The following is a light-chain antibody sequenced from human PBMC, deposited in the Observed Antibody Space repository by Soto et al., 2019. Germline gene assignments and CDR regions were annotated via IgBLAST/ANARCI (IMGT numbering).Light chain of an antibody. Sequence: QSVLTQPPSASGTPGQRVTISCSGSGSNIGSNTVNWYQQLPGTAPKLLIYNNSQRPSGVPDRFSGSKSGTSASLAISGLQSDIEADYYCSSYTSSSTYVFGTGTKLTVL. V-gene: IGLV1-44*01. J-gene: IGLJ1*01. CDR1: GSNIGSNT. CDR2: NNS. CDR3: SSYTSSSTYV.